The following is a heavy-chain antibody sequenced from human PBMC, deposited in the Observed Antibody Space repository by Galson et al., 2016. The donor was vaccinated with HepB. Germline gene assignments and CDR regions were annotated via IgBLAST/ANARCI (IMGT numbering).Heavy chain of an antibody. V-gene: IGHV3-7*01. J-gene: IGHJ4*02. CDR1: GFTFTNYW. CDR2: IKEDGTEK. CDR3: AREGLADGSYFDY. D-gene: IGHD5-24*01. Sequence: SLRLSCAASGFTFTNYWMPWVRQAPGKRLEWVANIKEDGTEKCYADSVKGRFTISRDNARNSLYLQMNSLRAEDTGIYYCAREGLADGSYFDYWGRGTLVTVSS.